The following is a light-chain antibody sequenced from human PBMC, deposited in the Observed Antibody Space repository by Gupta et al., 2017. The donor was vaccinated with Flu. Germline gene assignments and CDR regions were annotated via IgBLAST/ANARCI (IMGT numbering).Light chain of an antibody. Sequence: SPGTLSLSPGERATLSCRASQSVSSSYLAWYQQKPGQAPRLLIYDASSRATGIPDRFSGSGSGTDFTLTISRLEPEDFAVYYCQQYVTWTFGQGTKVEIK. CDR1: QSVSSSY. J-gene: IGKJ1*01. CDR3: QQYVTWT. V-gene: IGKV3-20*01. CDR2: DAS.